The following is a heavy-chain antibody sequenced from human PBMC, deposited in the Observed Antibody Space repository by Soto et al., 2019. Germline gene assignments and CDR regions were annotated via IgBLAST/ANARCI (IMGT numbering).Heavy chain of an antibody. CDR3: ARDYDILTGPTRRGAFDI. J-gene: IGHJ3*02. CDR1: GESFSGYY. Sequence: SETLSLTCAVYGESFSGYYWSWIRQPPGKGLEWIGEIHDSGSTNYNPSLKSRLIISVDTSRNQFSLKLSSVTAADTAVYYCARDYDILTGPTRRGAFDIWGQGTMVTVSS. D-gene: IGHD3-9*01. V-gene: IGHV4-34*01. CDR2: IHDSGST.